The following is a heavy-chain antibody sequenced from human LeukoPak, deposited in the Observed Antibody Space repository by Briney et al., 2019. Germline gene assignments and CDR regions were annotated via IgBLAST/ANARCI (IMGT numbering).Heavy chain of an antibody. Sequence: ASVKVSCKASGGTFSSYGIAWVRQAPGQGLEWMGGITPMFGTSNYAQNFQGRLTITADESTSTAYMEVGSLTSGDTALYYCARTYDSNGDDAFDIWGQGTMVTVSS. CDR1: GGTFSSYG. J-gene: IGHJ3*02. CDR3: ARTYDSNGDDAFDI. V-gene: IGHV1-69*01. D-gene: IGHD3-22*01. CDR2: ITPMFGTS.